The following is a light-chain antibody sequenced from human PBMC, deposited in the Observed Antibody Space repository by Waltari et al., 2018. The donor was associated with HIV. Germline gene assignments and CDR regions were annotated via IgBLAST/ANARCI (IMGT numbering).Light chain of an antibody. Sequence: QSALTQPRSVSGSPGQSVTISCTGTSSDVGAYNYVSWFQHHPGKAPKLMIYDVTKRPSGVPDRFSGSKSGNTASLTISGLQAEDEADYYCCSYAGDYNLVLFGGGTKLTVL. CDR2: DVT. J-gene: IGLJ2*01. V-gene: IGLV2-11*01. CDR3: CSYAGDYNLVL. CDR1: SSDVGAYNY.